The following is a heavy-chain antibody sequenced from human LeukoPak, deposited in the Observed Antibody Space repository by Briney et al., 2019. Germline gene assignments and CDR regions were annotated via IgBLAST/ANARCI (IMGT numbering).Heavy chain of an antibody. D-gene: IGHD5-18*01. Sequence: QSGGSLRLSCAASGFMFSSYGMYWVRQAPGKGLEWVAVIWYDGSNKYYADSVKGRFTISRDNSKNTLYLQMNSLRVEDTAVYYCAKGPSDTTLATAFDYWGRGTLVTVSS. CDR1: GFMFSSYG. CDR2: IWYDGSNK. V-gene: IGHV3-33*06. J-gene: IGHJ4*02. CDR3: AKGPSDTTLATAFDY.